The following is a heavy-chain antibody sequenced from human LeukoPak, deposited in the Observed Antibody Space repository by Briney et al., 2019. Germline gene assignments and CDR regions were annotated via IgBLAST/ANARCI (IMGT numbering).Heavy chain of an antibody. D-gene: IGHD3-3*01. J-gene: IGHJ5*02. CDR3: ARQYRLWSGSWLDP. V-gene: IGHV4-39*01. CDR1: GGSISSSSYY. CDR2: SYYSGST. Sequence: SETLSLTCTVSGGSISSSSYYWGWIPQPPGKGLEWSGSSYYSGSTYYNPSLKSRVTIFVDTSKNQFSLQLSSVTAADTAVYYCARQYRLWSGSWLDPWGPGTLVTVSS.